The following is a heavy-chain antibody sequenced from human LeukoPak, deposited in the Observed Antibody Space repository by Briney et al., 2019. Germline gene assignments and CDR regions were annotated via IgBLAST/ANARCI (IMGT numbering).Heavy chain of an antibody. CDR1: GFTFSSYS. CDR3: ARAPYGMDV. J-gene: IGHJ6*02. CDR2: ISSSSSYI. V-gene: IGHV3-21*01. Sequence: GGSLRLSCAASGFTFSSYSINWLRQAPGKGRDWVASISSSSSYIYYADEVKGRFTISRDNAKNSLYLQMNSLRAEDTDVYYCARAPYGMDVWGQGTTVTVSS.